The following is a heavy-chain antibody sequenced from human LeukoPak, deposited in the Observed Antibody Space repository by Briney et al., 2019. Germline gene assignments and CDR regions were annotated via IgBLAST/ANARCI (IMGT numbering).Heavy chain of an antibody. CDR1: GGSISSYY. CDR3: ARNIVVVPAATYELYFDY. Sequence: SETLSLTCTVSGGSISSYYWSWIRQPPGKGLEWIGYIYYSGSTNYNPSLKSRVTISVDTSKNQFSLKLSSVTAADTAVYYCARNIVVVPAATYELYFDYWGQGTLVTVSS. CDR2: IYYSGST. J-gene: IGHJ4*02. V-gene: IGHV4-59*01. D-gene: IGHD2-2*01.